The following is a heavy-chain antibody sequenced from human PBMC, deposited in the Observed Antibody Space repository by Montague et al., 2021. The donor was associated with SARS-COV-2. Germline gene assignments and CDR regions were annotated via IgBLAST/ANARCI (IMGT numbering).Heavy chain of an antibody. Sequence: SETLSLTCSVGGPFAGSSYNWLRQTPGKGLEWIGEIYYSGATDYNPSLKGRVTISADTSKNEFSLELRSVSAADTAIYYCARGTKPYYDPWLWGQGTLVTVSS. V-gene: IGHV4-34*01. J-gene: IGHJ4*02. CDR3: ARGTKPYYDPWL. D-gene: IGHD3-3*01. CDR2: IYYSGAT. CDR1: GGPFAGSS.